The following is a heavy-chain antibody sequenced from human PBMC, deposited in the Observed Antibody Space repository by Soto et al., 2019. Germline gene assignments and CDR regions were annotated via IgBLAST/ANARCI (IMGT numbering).Heavy chain of an antibody. CDR3: AGHYYDSSGYYVSPYYFDH. CDR1: GGSINSYY. Sequence: SETLSLTCSVSGGSINSYYWSWIRQPPGKGLEWIGYIFYSGSTNYNPSLKSRVTISVDTSKNQFSLKLSSVTAADTAVYFCAGHYYDSSGYYVSPYYFDHWGQGTPVTVS. CDR2: IFYSGST. J-gene: IGHJ4*02. V-gene: IGHV4-59*08. D-gene: IGHD3-22*01.